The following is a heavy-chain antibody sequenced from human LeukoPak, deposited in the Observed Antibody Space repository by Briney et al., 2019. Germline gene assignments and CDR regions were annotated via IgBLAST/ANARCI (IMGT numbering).Heavy chain of an antibody. CDR2: IYYSGTT. Sequence: SETLSLTCTVSGGSISSGGYYWNWIRQHPEKGLERIGYIYYSGTTYYNPSLKSRISISVDTSKNQFSLKLSSVTAADTAVYYCARNSSTLRYCSGGDCYSNWFDPWGQGTLVTVSS. CDR1: GGSISSGGYY. J-gene: IGHJ5*02. V-gene: IGHV4-31*03. CDR3: ARNSSTLRYCSGGDCYSNWFDP. D-gene: IGHD2-15*01.